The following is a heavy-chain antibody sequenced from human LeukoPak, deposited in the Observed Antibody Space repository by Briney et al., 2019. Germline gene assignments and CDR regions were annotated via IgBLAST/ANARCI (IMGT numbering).Heavy chain of an antibody. CDR1: GYRFTTYW. CDR2: IYPGDSDT. J-gene: IGHJ4*02. Sequence: GESLKISCKGSGYRFTTYWIGWVRQMPGKGLEWMGIIYPGDSDTRYSPSFQGQVTISADKSISTAYLQWSSLKASDTAMYYCARAYYYGSGSYYNPGYWGQGTLVTVSS. V-gene: IGHV5-51*01. CDR3: ARAYYYGSGSYYNPGY. D-gene: IGHD3-10*01.